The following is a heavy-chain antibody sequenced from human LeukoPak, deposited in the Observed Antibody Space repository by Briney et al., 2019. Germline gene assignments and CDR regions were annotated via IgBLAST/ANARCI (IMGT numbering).Heavy chain of an antibody. CDR2: IQASGTT. J-gene: IGHJ4*02. CDR1: GSSITGFH. V-gene: IGHV4-59*01. D-gene: IGHD2-21*01. Sequence: PSETLSLTCSVSGSSITGFHWGWIRQPPGKGLEWIGYIQASGTTKHNPSLKSRVTISIDTSKAQFSLNVNSVSAADTAMYYCARLDSCGADSYIDSWGQGNLVIVSS. CDR3: ARLDSCGADSYIDS.